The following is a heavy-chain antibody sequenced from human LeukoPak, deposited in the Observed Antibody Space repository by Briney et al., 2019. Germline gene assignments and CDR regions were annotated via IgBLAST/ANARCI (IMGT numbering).Heavy chain of an antibody. J-gene: IGHJ6*02. CDR2: ISSSSSYI. CDR1: GFTFSSYS. CDR3: ARLQDSSGCGVWYYYYGMDV. D-gene: IGHD3-22*01. Sequence: GGSLRLSCAASGFTFSSYSMNWVRQAPGKGLEWVSSISSSSSYIYYADSVKGRFTISRGNAKNSLYLQMNSLRAEDTAVYYCARLQDSSGCGVWYYYYGMDVWGQGTTVTVSS. V-gene: IGHV3-21*01.